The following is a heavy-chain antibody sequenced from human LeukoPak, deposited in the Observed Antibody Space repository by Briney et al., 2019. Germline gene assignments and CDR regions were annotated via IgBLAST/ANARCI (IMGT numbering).Heavy chain of an antibody. Sequence: PGRSLRLSCAASGFTFSSYGMHWVRQAPGKGLEWVAIISFDGSKKYYADSVKGRFTISGDNSKNTLYLQMNSLRAEDTAVYYCARDDYGAKDRAFDIWGQGTMVTVSS. J-gene: IGHJ3*02. D-gene: IGHD4-23*01. CDR2: ISFDGSKK. CDR1: GFTFSSYG. V-gene: IGHV3-30*03. CDR3: ARDDYGAKDRAFDI.